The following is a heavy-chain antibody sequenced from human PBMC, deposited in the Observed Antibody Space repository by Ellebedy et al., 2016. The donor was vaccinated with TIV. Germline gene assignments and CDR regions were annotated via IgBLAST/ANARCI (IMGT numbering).Heavy chain of an antibody. CDR1: GGSFSNYY. V-gene: IGHV4-34*01. D-gene: IGHD2-2*02. Sequence: MPGGSLRLSCAVYGGSFSNYYWSWIRQPPGKGLEWIGELNLGGTTNYNPSLKSRVTISVDTSKNQFSLKLSSVTAADTAVYYCAKWTVGYCSSASCYTGDYWGQGTLVTVSS. CDR2: LNLGGTT. CDR3: AKWTVGYCSSASCYTGDY. J-gene: IGHJ4*02.